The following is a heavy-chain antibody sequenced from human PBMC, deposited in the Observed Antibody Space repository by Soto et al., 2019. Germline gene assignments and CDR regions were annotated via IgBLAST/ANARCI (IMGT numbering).Heavy chain of an antibody. CDR1: GYSFATSG. J-gene: IGHJ4*02. CDR2: ISAYNGNS. CDR3: ARAAQYYDASGYAN. D-gene: IGHD3-22*01. Sequence: QVKLVQSGAEVKKPGASIKVSCKASGYSFATSGMTWVRQAPGQGLEWVGWISAYNGNSNYDQNLQDRVTMTTDTSTTTAYSELRNLRSDDSAVYYCARAAQYYDASGYANWGQGTLVTVSS. V-gene: IGHV1-18*01.